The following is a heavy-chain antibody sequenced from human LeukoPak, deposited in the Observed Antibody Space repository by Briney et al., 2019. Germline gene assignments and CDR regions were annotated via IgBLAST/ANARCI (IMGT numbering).Heavy chain of an antibody. Sequence: ASVKVSCKASGYTFTIYDINWVRQATGQGLEWMGWMNPNSGNTGYAQKFQGRVTMTRNTSISTAYMELSSLRSEDTAVYYCAADPDYDFWSGFPDAFDIWGQGTMVTVSS. V-gene: IGHV1-8*01. J-gene: IGHJ3*02. CDR1: GYTFTIYD. D-gene: IGHD3-3*01. CDR2: MNPNSGNT. CDR3: AADPDYDFWSGFPDAFDI.